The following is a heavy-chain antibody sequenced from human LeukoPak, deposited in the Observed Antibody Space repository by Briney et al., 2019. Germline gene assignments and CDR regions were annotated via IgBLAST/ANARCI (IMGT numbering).Heavy chain of an antibody. V-gene: IGHV4-34*01. J-gene: IGHJ4*02. D-gene: IGHD3-22*01. Sequence: SETLSLTCAVYGGSFSGYYWSWIRQPPGKGLEWIGEINHSGSTNYNPSLKSRVTISVDTSKNQFSLQLNSVTPEDTAVYYCARVKWLTGGLDYWGQGTLVTVSS. CDR3: ARVKWLTGGLDY. CDR1: GGSFSGYY. CDR2: INHSGST.